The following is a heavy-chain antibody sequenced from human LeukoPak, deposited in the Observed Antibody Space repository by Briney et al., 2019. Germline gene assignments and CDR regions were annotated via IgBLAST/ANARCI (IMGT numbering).Heavy chain of an antibody. CDR3: AKVGIVVVVAASPHFDY. CDR2: ISGSGGST. J-gene: IGHJ4*02. V-gene: IGHV3-23*01. D-gene: IGHD2-15*01. CDR1: GFTFSSYA. Sequence: GGSLRLSCAASGFTFSSYAMSWVRQAPGKGLEWVSAISGSGGSTYYADSVKGRFTISRDNSKNTLYLQMNSLGAEDTAVYYCAKVGIVVVVAASPHFDYWGQGTLVTVSS.